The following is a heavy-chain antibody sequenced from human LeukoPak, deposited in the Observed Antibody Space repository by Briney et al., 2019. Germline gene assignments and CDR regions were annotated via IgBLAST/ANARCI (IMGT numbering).Heavy chain of an antibody. D-gene: IGHD3-10*01. CDR1: GFTFSSYA. Sequence: PGGSLRLSCAASGFTFSSYAMSWVRQAPGKGLEWVSAISGSGGSTYYADSVKGRFTISRDNSKNTLYLQMNSLRAEDTAVYYCAKFAGSLWFGELLSSHFDYWGQGTLVTVSS. J-gene: IGHJ4*02. CDR3: AKFAGSLWFGELLSSHFDY. CDR2: ISGSGGST. V-gene: IGHV3-23*01.